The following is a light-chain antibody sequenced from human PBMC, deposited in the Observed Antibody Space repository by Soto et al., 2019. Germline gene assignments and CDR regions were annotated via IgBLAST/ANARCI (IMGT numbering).Light chain of an antibody. CDR1: QSVSSN. CDR3: QQYNIWPLT. Sequence: EIVMTQSPATLSVSPGERATLSCRASQSVSSNLAWYQQKPGQAPRLLIYGASTRATGIPARFSGSGSRTEFTLTISGLQADDFAVYHCQQYNIWPLTFGGGAKVEIK. V-gene: IGKV3-15*01. CDR2: GAS. J-gene: IGKJ4*01.